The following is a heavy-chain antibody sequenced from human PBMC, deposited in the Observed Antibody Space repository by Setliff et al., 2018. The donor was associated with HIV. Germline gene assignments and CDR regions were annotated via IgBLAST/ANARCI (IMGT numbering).Heavy chain of an antibody. CDR2: ISGPSATI. CDR3: ANGNDRFEN. V-gene: IGHV3-23*01. CDR1: GFDFTTYA. D-gene: IGHD3-16*01. J-gene: IGHJ4*02. Sequence: PGGSLRLSCAASGFDFTTYAMTWLRQVPGKGLEWVSGISGPSATIFFADALKGRFTISRDNFQNTLYLQMNNLRAEDTAVYFCANGNDRFENWGQGTLVTVSS.